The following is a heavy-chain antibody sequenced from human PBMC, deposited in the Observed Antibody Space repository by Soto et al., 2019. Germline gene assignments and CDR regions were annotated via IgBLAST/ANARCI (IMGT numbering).Heavy chain of an antibody. CDR3: ARHGRGVGARPLDY. Sequence: SGPTLVNPTETLTLTCTVSGFSLSNARMGVTWIRQPPGKALEWLAHIFSNDEKSYSTSLKSRLTISKDTSKSQVVLTMTNMDPVVTATYYCARHGRGVGARPLDYWGQGTLVTVSS. V-gene: IGHV2-26*01. D-gene: IGHD1-26*01. CDR2: IFSNDEK. CDR1: GFSLSNARMG. J-gene: IGHJ4*02.